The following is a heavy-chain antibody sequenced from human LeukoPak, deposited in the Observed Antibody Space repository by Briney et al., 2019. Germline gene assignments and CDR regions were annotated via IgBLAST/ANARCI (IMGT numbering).Heavy chain of an antibody. CDR3: ARGLFLSGYLDAFDI. Sequence: GGSLRLSCAASGFIVNNKYMTWVRQAPGKGLEWASLIYNDGRTYYADSVQGRCTISRDNSKNTLYLQMNSLRVEDTAVYYCARGLFLSGYLDAFDIWGQGTVVTVSS. D-gene: IGHD3-22*01. J-gene: IGHJ3*02. CDR2: IYNDGRT. V-gene: IGHV3-53*01. CDR1: GFIVNNKY.